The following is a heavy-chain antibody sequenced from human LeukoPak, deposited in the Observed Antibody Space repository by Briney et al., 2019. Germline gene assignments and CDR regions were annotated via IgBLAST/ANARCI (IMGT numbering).Heavy chain of an antibody. CDR3: ARGETTVRGGWFDP. Sequence: ASLRLSCKASGYTFTSYGISWVRQAPGQGLEWMGWISAYNGNTNYAQKLQGRVSMTTDTSTSTAYMELRSLRSDDTAVYYCARGETTVRGGWFDPWGQGTLVTVSS. J-gene: IGHJ5*02. D-gene: IGHD4-17*01. V-gene: IGHV1-18*04. CDR2: ISAYNGNT. CDR1: GYTFTSYG.